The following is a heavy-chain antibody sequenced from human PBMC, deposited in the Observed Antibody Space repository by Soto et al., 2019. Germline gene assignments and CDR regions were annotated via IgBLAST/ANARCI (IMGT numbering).Heavy chain of an antibody. V-gene: IGHV1-69*13. Sequence: SVKFSCTASGGTFSSYAISWVRQAPGQGLEWMGGIIPIFGTANYAQKFQGRVTITADESTSTAYMELSSLRSEDTAVYYCARGPRDAFDIWGQGTMVTVSS. CDR1: GGTFSSYA. CDR2: IIPIFGTA. J-gene: IGHJ3*02. CDR3: ARGPRDAFDI.